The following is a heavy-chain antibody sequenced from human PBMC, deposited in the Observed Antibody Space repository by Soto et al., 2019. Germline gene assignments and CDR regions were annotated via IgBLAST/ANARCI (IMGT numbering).Heavy chain of an antibody. J-gene: IGHJ6*02. CDR3: ARDLLRSSALYGMDV. Sequence: QVQLQESGPGLVKPSQTLSLTCTVSGGSISSGGYYWSWIRQHPGKGLEWIGYIYYSGSTYYNPSLKSRVTISVDTSKNQFPLKLSSVTAADTAVYYCARDLLRSSALYGMDVWGQGTTVTVSS. V-gene: IGHV4-31*03. D-gene: IGHD6-6*01. CDR2: IYYSGST. CDR1: GGSISSGGYY.